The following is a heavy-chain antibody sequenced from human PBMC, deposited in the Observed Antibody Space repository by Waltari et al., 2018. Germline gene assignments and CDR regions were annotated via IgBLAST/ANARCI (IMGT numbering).Heavy chain of an antibody. J-gene: IGHJ4*02. CDR1: GYTFTSYD. CDR2: MNPNSGNT. D-gene: IGHD5-18*01. V-gene: IGHV1-8*02. Sequence: QVQLVQSGAEVKKPGASVKVSCKASGYTFTSYDINWVRQATGQGLEWMGWMNPNSGNTGYAQKFQGRVTMTEDTSTDTAYMELSSLRSEDTAVYYCATDPLHVDTAMEIDYWGQGTLVTVSS. CDR3: ATDPLHVDTAMEIDY.